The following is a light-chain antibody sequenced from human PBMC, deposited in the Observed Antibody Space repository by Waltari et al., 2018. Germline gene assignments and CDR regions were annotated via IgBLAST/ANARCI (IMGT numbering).Light chain of an antibody. CDR3: AAWDDSLSGSYV. J-gene: IGLJ1*01. CDR1: SSNIGSNY. V-gene: IGLV1-47*01. Sequence: ISCSGSSSNIGSNYVYWYQQLPGTAPKLLIYRNNKRPSGVPDQFSGSKSGTSASLAISGLRSEDEADYYCAAWDDSLSGSYVFGTGTKVTVL. CDR2: RNN.